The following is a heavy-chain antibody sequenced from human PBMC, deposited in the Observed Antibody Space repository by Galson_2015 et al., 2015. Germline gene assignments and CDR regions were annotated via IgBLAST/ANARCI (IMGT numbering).Heavy chain of an antibody. CDR2: ISSGSDYT. D-gene: IGHD3-10*01. CDR1: GFTFSLYP. V-gene: IGHV3-21*01. Sequence: SLRLSCAASGFTFSLYPMNWVRQAPGKGLEWVSSISSGSDYTYYADSVKGRFTISRDDAGNSLYLQMNSLRAEDTAIYYCARDRVVGGEVDCWGQGTLVTASS. J-gene: IGHJ4*02. CDR3: ARDRVVGGEVDC.